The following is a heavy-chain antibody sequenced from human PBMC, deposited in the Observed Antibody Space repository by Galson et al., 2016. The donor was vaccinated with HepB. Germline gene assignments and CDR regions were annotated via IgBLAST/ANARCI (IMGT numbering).Heavy chain of an antibody. V-gene: IGHV3-23*01. J-gene: IGHJ4*02. CDR3: AKGRLGSSWFPSFDY. CDR1: GFTSDSYA. Sequence: SLRLSCAASGFTSDSYAMSWVRQAPGKGLEWVSSISAGDAGTYYADSVKGRFTVSSDNSKNTLALQVNSLRAEDTAVYYCAKGRLGSSWFPSFDYWGQGTVVTVSS. D-gene: IGHD6-13*01. CDR2: ISAGDAGT.